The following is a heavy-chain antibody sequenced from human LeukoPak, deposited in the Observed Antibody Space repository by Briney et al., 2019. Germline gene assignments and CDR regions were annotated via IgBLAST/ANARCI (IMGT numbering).Heavy chain of an antibody. V-gene: IGHV3-30*02. CDR1: GFTFSSYG. CDR2: IRYDGSYK. J-gene: IGHJ4*02. Sequence: GGSLRLSCAASGFTFSSYGMHWVRQAPGKGLEWVAFIRYDGSYKYYADSVKGRFTISRDNAKNSLYLQMNSLKAEDTAIYYCATSIGVAVAFDSWGQGTLVTVSS. D-gene: IGHD6-19*01. CDR3: ATSIGVAVAFDS.